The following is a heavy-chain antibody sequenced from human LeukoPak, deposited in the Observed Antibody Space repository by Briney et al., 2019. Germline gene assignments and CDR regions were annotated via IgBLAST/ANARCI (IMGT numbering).Heavy chain of an antibody. Sequence: SATLSLTCTVSGGSISSYYWSWIRQPPGKGLEWIGYIYYSGSTNYNPSLKSRVTISVDTSKNQFSLRLSSVTAADTAVYYCARDHLTTGTIDYWGQGTLVTVSS. CDR3: ARDHLTTGTIDY. J-gene: IGHJ4*02. CDR1: GGSISSYY. D-gene: IGHD4-17*01. CDR2: IYYSGST. V-gene: IGHV4-59*01.